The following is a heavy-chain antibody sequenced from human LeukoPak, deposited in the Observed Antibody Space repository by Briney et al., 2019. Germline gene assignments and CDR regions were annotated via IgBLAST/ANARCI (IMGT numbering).Heavy chain of an antibody. CDR1: GGSFSGYY. Sequence: SETLSLTCAVYGGSFSGYYWSWIRQPPGKGREWIGEINHSGSTNYNPSLKSRVTISVDTSKNQFSLKLSSVTAADTAVYYCARGMTTTTVTTSRYYGMDVWGQGTTVTVSS. V-gene: IGHV4-34*01. J-gene: IGHJ6*02. CDR3: ARGMTTTTVTTSRYYGMDV. D-gene: IGHD4-17*01. CDR2: INHSGST.